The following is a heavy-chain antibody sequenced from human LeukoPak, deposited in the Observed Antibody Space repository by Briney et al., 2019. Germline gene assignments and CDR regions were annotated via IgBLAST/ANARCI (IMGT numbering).Heavy chain of an antibody. V-gene: IGHV3-30-3*01. CDR2: ISYDGSNK. CDR1: GFTFSSYA. D-gene: IGHD4-17*01. Sequence: GGSLRLSCAASGFTFSSYAMHWVRQAPGKGLEWVAVISYDGSNKYYADSVKGRFTISRDNSKNTLYLQMNSLRAEDTAVYYCAKDGRTVTTSTLFDYWGQGTLVTVSS. J-gene: IGHJ4*02. CDR3: AKDGRTVTTSTLFDY.